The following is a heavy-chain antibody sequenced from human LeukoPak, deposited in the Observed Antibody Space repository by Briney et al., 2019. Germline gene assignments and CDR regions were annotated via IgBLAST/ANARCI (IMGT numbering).Heavy chain of an antibody. Sequence: GGSLRLSCAASGFTFSNYAMTWVRQAPGKGLEWVSAISGSGTATNYADSVKGRFTISRDNSKNTVYLQMNSLRAEDTAVYSCAKDGYCDSSGLSDYWGQGTLVTVSS. CDR2: ISGSGTAT. V-gene: IGHV3-23*01. J-gene: IGHJ4*02. CDR3: AKDGYCDSSGLSDY. CDR1: GFTFSNYA. D-gene: IGHD3-22*01.